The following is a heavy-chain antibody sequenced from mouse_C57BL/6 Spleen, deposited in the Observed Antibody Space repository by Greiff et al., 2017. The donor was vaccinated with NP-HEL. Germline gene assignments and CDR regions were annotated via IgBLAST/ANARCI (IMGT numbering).Heavy chain of an antibody. V-gene: IGHV1-26*01. CDR3: ARDTTVKGYAMDY. CDR1: GYTFTDYY. Sequence: EVQLQQSGPELVKPGASVKISCKASGYTFTDYYMNWVKQSHGKSLEWIGDINPNNGGTSYNQKFKGKATLTVDKSSSTAYMELRSLTSEDSAVYYCARDTTVKGYAMDYWGQGTSVTVSS. CDR2: INPNNGGT. J-gene: IGHJ4*01. D-gene: IGHD1-1*01.